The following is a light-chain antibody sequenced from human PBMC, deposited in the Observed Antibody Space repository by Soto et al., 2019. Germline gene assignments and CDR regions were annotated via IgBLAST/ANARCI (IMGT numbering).Light chain of an antibody. CDR1: QSISSW. CDR2: DAS. V-gene: IGKV1-5*01. Sequence: DIQMTQSPSTLSASVGDRVTITCRASQSISSWLAWYQQKPGKAPKLLIYDASSLESGVPSRFSGSGSGTEFTLTISSLQPDDFATYYCQQYKSHSWTFGQGTKVDIK. CDR3: QQYKSHSWT. J-gene: IGKJ1*01.